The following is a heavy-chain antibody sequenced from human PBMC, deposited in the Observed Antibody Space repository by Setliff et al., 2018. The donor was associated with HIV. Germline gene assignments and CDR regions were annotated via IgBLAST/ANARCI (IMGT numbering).Heavy chain of an antibody. V-gene: IGHV3-23*01. CDR2: ISGSGIST. CDR1: GFSFSIYA. Sequence: PGGSLRLSCAASGFSFSIYAMSWVRQAPGKGLEWVSGISGSGISTYYADSVKGRFTISRDNSRNTLYLQMNSLRAEDTAVYYCAGWKGDYYDSSGTNGYWGQGTLVTVSS. D-gene: IGHD3-22*01. CDR3: AGWKGDYYDSSGTNGY. J-gene: IGHJ4*02.